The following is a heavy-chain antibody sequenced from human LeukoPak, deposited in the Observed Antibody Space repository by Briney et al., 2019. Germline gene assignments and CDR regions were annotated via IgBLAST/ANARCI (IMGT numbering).Heavy chain of an antibody. D-gene: IGHD2-21*02. CDR1: GFSFAYYA. CDR2: ITANGDST. J-gene: IGHJ4*02. V-gene: IGHV3-43*02. CDR3: AKDIEAGTAGFSFDY. Sequence: GGSLRLSCAASGFSFAYYAMHWVRRAPGKGLEWVSLITANGDSTYYADSVKGRFTISRDNSKNSLSLQMNSLRTEDTALYYCAKDIEAGTAGFSFDYWGQGTLVAVSS.